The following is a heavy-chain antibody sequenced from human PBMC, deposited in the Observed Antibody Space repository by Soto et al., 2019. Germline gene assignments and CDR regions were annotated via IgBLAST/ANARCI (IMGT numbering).Heavy chain of an antibody. V-gene: IGHV1-45*02. J-gene: IGHJ4*02. D-gene: IGHD3-16*01. CDR2: ITPFSGDV. CDR1: GNTFTYRY. Sequence: QMQLVQSGAEVKKTGSTLTVSCQALGNTFTYRYLHWVRQAPGQALEWMGWITPFSGDVHYAQKLQKRVTITRARAINTAYMRTSSLGSEDTAMYYCATGGDGSGPFTCELSDHWGQGTLVTVSS. CDR3: ATGGDGSGPFTCELSDH.